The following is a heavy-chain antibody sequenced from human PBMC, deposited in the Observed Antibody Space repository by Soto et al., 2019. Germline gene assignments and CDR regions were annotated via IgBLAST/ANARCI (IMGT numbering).Heavy chain of an antibody. D-gene: IGHD2-15*01. Sequence: GEALKISCEGSGYSSTSYWIGWVRQMPGKGLECMGIIYPGDSESRYSPSFQGQVTFSVDKSISTAYLQWSSLKASDTAMYYCARDSEDSPPYYMLVWGKGITVSVSS. V-gene: IGHV5-51*01. CDR1: GYSSTSYW. CDR3: ARDSEDSPPYYMLV. J-gene: IGHJ6*03. CDR2: IYPGDSES.